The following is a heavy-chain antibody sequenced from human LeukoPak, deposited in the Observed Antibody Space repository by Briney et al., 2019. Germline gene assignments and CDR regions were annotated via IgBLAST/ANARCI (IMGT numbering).Heavy chain of an antibody. Sequence: PGGSLRLSCAASGFTVSINYVSWVRQAPGKGLEWVSVIYSGGNTYYADSVKGRFTISRDNSKNTLYLQMNSLRAEDTAVYYCARGQMYYYGSGGANCFDYWGQGTLVTVSS. J-gene: IGHJ4*02. V-gene: IGHV3-53*05. CDR1: GFTVSINY. CDR3: ARGQMYYYGSGGANCFDY. D-gene: IGHD3-10*01. CDR2: IYSGGNT.